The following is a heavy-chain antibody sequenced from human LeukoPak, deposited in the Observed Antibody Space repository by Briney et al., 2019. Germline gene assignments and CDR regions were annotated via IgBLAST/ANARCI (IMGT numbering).Heavy chain of an antibody. CDR1: GFTFSSYW. Sequence: GGSLRLSCAASGFTFSSYWMSWVRQAPGKGLEWVANIKQDGSEKYYVDSVKGRFTISRDNAKNSLYLQMNSLRAEDTAVYYCARVRRYYDSSGYFDYCYYMDVWGKGTTVTIPS. CDR3: ARVRRYYDSSGYFDYCYYMDV. D-gene: IGHD3-22*01. CDR2: IKQDGSEK. J-gene: IGHJ6*03. V-gene: IGHV3-7*01.